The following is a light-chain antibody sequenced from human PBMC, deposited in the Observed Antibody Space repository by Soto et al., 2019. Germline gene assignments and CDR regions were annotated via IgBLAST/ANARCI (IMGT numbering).Light chain of an antibody. CDR3: QNYNSAPQLT. J-gene: IGKJ4*01. CDR1: QGISNY. V-gene: IGKV1-27*01. Sequence: DIQMTQSPSSLSASVGDRVTITCRASQGISNYLAWYQQKPGKVPKLLIYTASTLQSGVPSRFSGTGSGTDFTLTISSLQPEDGATYYCQNYNSAPQLTFGGGTKVEIK. CDR2: TAS.